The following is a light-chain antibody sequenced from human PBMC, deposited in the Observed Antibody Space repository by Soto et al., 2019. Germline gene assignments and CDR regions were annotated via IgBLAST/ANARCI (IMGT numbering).Light chain of an antibody. CDR3: QEWDPSSDHPNLV. CDR2: DES. V-gene: IGLV3-21*02. J-gene: IGLJ3*02. CDR1: HIGGKS. Sequence: SYELTQPPSVSVAPGQTARITCGGNHIGGKSVHWYQQKPGQAPVLVIYDESDRPSGIPERFSGSTSGNTATLTLSRVEAGDEADYYGQEWDPSSDHPNLVFGGGTKLTVL.